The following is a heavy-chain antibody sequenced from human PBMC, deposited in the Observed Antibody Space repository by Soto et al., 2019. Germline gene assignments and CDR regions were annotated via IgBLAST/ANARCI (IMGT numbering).Heavy chain of an antibody. CDR2: INPNSGGT. Sequence: ASVKVSCKASGYTFTGYYMHWVRQAPGQGLEWMGWINPNSGGTNYAQKFQGWATMTRDTSISTAYMELSRLRSDDTAVYYCARDSSRPVMTAADSYGMDVWGQGTTVTVSS. CDR3: ARDSSRPVMTAADSYGMDV. D-gene: IGHD6-13*01. V-gene: IGHV1-2*04. CDR1: GYTFTGYY. J-gene: IGHJ6*02.